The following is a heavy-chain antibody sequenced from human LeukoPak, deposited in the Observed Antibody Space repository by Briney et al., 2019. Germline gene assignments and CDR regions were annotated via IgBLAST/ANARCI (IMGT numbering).Heavy chain of an antibody. V-gene: IGHV1-2*02. J-gene: IGHJ4*02. CDR3: ARAPGSGGSVALDY. CDR1: GYTFTGYY. D-gene: IGHD2-15*01. CDR2: INPNSGGT. Sequence: ASVKVSCKASGYTFTGYYMHWVRQAPGQGLEWMGWINPNSGGTNYAQKFQGRVTMTRDTSISTAYMELSRLRSDDTAVYYCARAPGSGGSVALDYWGQGTLVTVSS.